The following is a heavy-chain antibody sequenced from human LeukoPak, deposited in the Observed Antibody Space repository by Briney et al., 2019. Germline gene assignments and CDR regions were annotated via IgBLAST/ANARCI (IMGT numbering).Heavy chain of an antibody. CDR2: INPNTGGT. Sequence: ASVKVSCKASGYTFTSYDINWVRQATGQGLEWMGCINPNTGGTNYAQKFQGRVTMTRDTSITTAYMELSRLTSDDTAVYFCARDPRGSYYSDYWGQGTLVTVSS. J-gene: IGHJ4*02. V-gene: IGHV1-2*02. CDR1: GYTFTSYD. D-gene: IGHD3-10*01. CDR3: ARDPRGSYYSDY.